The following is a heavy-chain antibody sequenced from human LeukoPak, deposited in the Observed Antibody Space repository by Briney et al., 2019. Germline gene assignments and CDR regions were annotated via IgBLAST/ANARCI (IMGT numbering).Heavy chain of an antibody. CDR1: GFTFSSYA. J-gene: IGHJ6*03. CDR3: ANPYSSSRYYMDV. D-gene: IGHD6-6*01. CDR2: ISGSGGST. Sequence: GGSLRLSCAASGFTFSSYAMSWVRQAPGKGREWVSAISGSGGSTYYADSVKGRSTISRDNSKNTLYLQMNSLRAEDTAVYYCANPYSSSRYYMDVWGKGTTVTVSS. V-gene: IGHV3-23*01.